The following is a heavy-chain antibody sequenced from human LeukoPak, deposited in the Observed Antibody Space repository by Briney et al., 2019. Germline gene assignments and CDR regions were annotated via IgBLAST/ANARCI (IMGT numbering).Heavy chain of an antibody. CDR1: GFTFSSYG. D-gene: IGHD6-19*01. CDR2: IRYDGSNE. CDR3: AKVRSSSGWFRDYYYYMDV. Sequence: GGSLRLSCAASGFTFSSYGMHWVRQAPGKGLEWVSFIRYDGSNEYYADSVRGRFTISRDNSKNTLYLQMNSLRAEDTAVYYCAKVRSSSGWFRDYYYYMDVWGKGTTVTISS. J-gene: IGHJ6*03. V-gene: IGHV3-30*02.